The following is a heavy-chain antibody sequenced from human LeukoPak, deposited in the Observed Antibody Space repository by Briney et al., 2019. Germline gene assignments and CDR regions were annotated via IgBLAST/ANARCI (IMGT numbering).Heavy chain of an antibody. CDR1: GGSISSYY. Sequence: PSETLSLTCTVSGGSISSYYWSWIRQPPGKGLEWIGYIYYSGSTNYNPSLKSRVTISVDTSKNQFSLKLSSVTAADTAVYYCARDNYYDSSGYSAWGQGTLVTVSS. J-gene: IGHJ4*02. CDR3: ARDNYYDSSGYSA. V-gene: IGHV4-59*01. CDR2: IYYSGST. D-gene: IGHD3-22*01.